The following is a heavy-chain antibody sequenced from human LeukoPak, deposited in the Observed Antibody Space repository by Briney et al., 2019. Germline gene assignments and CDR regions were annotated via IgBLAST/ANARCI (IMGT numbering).Heavy chain of an antibody. Sequence: PSQTLSLTCTVSGGSISSGDYYWSWIRQPPGKGLEWIGYIYYSGGTYYNPSLKSRVTISVDTSKNQFSLKLSSVTAADTAVYYCARDSAAAEPAGVDAFDIWGQGTMVTVSS. CDR1: GGSISSGDYY. CDR3: ARDSAAAEPAGVDAFDI. V-gene: IGHV4-30-4*01. J-gene: IGHJ3*02. CDR2: IYYSGGT. D-gene: IGHD6-13*01.